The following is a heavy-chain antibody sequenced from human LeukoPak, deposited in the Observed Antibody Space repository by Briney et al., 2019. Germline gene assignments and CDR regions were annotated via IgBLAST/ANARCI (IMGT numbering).Heavy chain of an antibody. D-gene: IGHD6-13*01. CDR3: ARDLTYNSWYYFDS. CDR2: IGYDGTDK. J-gene: IGHJ4*02. CDR1: GFTFSYYG. Sequence: GGSLRLSCAASGFTFSYYGMHWVRQAPGKGLEWVTFIGYDGTDKYYADSVKGRFTISRDNSKNTLSLHMNSLRAEDTAVYYCARDLTYNSWYYFDSWGQGTLVTLSS. V-gene: IGHV3-30*02.